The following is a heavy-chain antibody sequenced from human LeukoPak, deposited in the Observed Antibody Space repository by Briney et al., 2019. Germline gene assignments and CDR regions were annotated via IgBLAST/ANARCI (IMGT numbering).Heavy chain of an antibody. Sequence: GGSLRLSCAASGFTFSSYAMSWVRQAPGKGLEWVSAISGNGGSTYYADSVKGRFTISRDNSKNTLYLQMNSLRAEDTAVYYCAKKRRIYSSSWYPTGDGFDYWGQGTLVTVSS. CDR3: AKKRRIYSSSWYPTGDGFDY. J-gene: IGHJ4*02. D-gene: IGHD6-13*01. CDR2: ISGNGGST. CDR1: GFTFSSYA. V-gene: IGHV3-23*01.